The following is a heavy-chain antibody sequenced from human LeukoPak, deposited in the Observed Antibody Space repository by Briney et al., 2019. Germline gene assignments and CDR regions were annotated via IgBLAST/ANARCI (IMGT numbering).Heavy chain of an antibody. V-gene: IGHV4-39*07. J-gene: IGHJ5*02. CDR1: GGSISSSSYY. CDR3: ARDKFLNWFDP. CDR2: IYYSGST. Sequence: SETLSLTCTVSGGSISSSSYYWGWIRQPPGKGLEWIGSIYYSGSTYYNPSLRSRVTISVDTSKNQFSLKLSSVTAADTAVYYCARDKFLNWFDPWGQGTLVTVSS.